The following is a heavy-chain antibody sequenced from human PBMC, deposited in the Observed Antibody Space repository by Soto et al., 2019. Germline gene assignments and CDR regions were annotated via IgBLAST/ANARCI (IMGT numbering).Heavy chain of an antibody. V-gene: IGHV5-10-1*01. D-gene: IGHD6-19*01. CDR3: ARQSVAGNWFDP. Sequence: SPSFQGHVTISADKSISTAYLQWSSLKASDTAMYYCARQSVAGNWFDPWGQGTLVTVSS. J-gene: IGHJ5*02.